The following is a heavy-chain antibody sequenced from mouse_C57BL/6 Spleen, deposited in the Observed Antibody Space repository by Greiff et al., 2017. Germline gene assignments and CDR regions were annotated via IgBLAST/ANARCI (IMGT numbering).Heavy chain of an antibody. V-gene: IGHV1-26*01. D-gene: IGHD3-3*01. Sequence: EVQLQQSGPELVKPGASVKISCKASGYTFTDYYMNWVKQSHGKSLEWIGDLNPNNGGTSYNQKFKGKATLTVDKSSSTAYMELRSLTSEDSSVYYFARRAGPSYWYFDVWGTGTTVTVSS. CDR3: ARRAGPSYWYFDV. J-gene: IGHJ1*03. CDR2: LNPNNGGT. CDR1: GYTFTDYY.